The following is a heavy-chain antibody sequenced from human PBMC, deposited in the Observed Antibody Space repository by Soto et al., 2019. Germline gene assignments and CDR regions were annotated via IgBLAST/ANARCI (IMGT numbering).Heavy chain of an antibody. V-gene: IGHV3-74*01. D-gene: IGHD3-10*01. Sequence: PGGSLRLSCAASGFTFSSYWMHWVRQAPGKGLVWVSRINSDGSSTSYADSVKGRFTISRDNAKNTLYLQMNSLRAEDTAVYHCGITTYGSGSYSDNWGQGTPVTVSS. J-gene: IGHJ4*02. CDR3: GITTYGSGSYSDN. CDR2: INSDGSST. CDR1: GFTFSSYW.